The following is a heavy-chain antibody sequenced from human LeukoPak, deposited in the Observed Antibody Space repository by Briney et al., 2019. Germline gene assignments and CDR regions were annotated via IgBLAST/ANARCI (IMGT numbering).Heavy chain of an antibody. J-gene: IGHJ4*02. CDR3: ARRWGVGDEFDY. CDR1: GFTFSSYS. V-gene: IGHV3-21*01. CDR2: ISGTSNYI. D-gene: IGHD2-8*01. Sequence: PGGSLRLSCAASGFTFSSYSMNWVRQAPGKGLEWVSSISGTSNYIFYTDSVKGRFTVSRDNAKNSLYLQMNSLRAEDTAVYYCARRWGVGDEFDYWGQGTLVTVSS.